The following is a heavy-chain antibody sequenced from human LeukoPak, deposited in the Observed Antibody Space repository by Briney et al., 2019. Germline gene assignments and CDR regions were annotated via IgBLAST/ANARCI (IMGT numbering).Heavy chain of an antibody. J-gene: IGHJ4*02. V-gene: IGHV3-23*01. CDR1: GFTFSNYA. CDR3: AKGGPTVAGGVFDY. CDR2: ISASGGST. D-gene: IGHD6-19*01. Sequence: GGSLRLSCAASGFTFSNYAMTWVRQTPGKGLEWVSIISASGGSTYYVDSVKGRSTISRDNSKNILYLQMNSLRAEDTAVYYCAKGGPTVAGGVFDYWSQGTLVTVSS.